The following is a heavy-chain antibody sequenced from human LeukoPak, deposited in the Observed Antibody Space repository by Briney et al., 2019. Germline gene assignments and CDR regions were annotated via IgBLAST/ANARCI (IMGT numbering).Heavy chain of an antibody. CDR3: ATKSNPIAVAVWYYFDY. CDR2: ISGSGGST. D-gene: IGHD6-19*01. Sequence: GGSLRLSCAASGFTFSNAWMSWVRQAPGKGLEWVSAISGSGGSTYYADSVKGRFTISRDNSKNTLYLQMNSLRAEDTAVYYCATKSNPIAVAVWYYFDYWGQGTLVTVSS. J-gene: IGHJ4*02. V-gene: IGHV3-23*01. CDR1: GFTFSNAW.